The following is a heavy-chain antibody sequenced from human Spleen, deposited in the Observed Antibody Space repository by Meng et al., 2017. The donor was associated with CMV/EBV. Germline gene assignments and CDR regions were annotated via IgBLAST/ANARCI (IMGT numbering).Heavy chain of an antibody. CDR2: INSYGSSI. CDR3: ARGTYSSGWREFDC. Sequence: ASGFTYIIYWMHWVRQVPGKGLVWGSRINSYGSSITYAESVRGRFTISRDNAKNTLYLQMNSLTADDTAVYYCARGTYSSGWREFDCWGQGTLVTVSS. V-gene: IGHV3-74*01. CDR1: GFTYIIYW. J-gene: IGHJ4*02. D-gene: IGHD6-19*01.